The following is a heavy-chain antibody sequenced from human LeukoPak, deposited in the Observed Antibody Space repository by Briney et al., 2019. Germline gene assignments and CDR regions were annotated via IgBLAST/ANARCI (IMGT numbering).Heavy chain of an antibody. CDR1: GFTFSNYW. V-gene: IGHV3-74*01. CDR2: INSDGINT. Sequence: GGSLRLSCAASGFTFSNYWMHWVRQAPGKGLVWVSRINSDGINTSYADSVKGRFTISRDNAKNTLNLQMNSLRAADTAVYYCAKYSSGHLYWGQGTLVTVSS. D-gene: IGHD6-19*01. CDR3: AKYSSGHLY. J-gene: IGHJ4*02.